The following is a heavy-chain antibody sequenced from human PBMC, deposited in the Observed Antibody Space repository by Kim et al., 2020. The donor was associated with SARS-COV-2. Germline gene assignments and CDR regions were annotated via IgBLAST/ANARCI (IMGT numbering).Heavy chain of an antibody. Sequence: GGSLRLSCAASGFTFSSQAMTWVRQAPGKGLEWVSTINGGGGNTYYADSVKGRFTISRDNSKNTVDLQMSSLRVDDTAVYYCAKDCPRLHWFDSWGQGTL. CDR1: GFTFSSQA. CDR2: INGGGGNT. V-gene: IGHV3-23*01. J-gene: IGHJ5*01. CDR3: AKDCPRLHWFDS.